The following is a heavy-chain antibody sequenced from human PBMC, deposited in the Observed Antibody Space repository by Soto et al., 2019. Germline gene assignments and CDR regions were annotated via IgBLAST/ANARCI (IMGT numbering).Heavy chain of an antibody. D-gene: IGHD3-10*01. J-gene: IGHJ4*02. V-gene: IGHV4-59*01. CDR1: GGSISRYS. CDR2: VFYSGAT. CDR3: TRGLPSHFGYDS. Sequence: SETLSLTCTVSGGSISRYSWSWIRQSPGKGLEWVGYVFYSGATNYNPSLKSRVTISLDASKKQVSLRLTSATAADTAVYYCTRGLPSHFGYDSWGQGTLVTVSS.